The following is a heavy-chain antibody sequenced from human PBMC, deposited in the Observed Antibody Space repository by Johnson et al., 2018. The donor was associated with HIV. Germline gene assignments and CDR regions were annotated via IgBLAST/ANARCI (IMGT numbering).Heavy chain of an antibody. CDR1: GFIFSNYG. CDR3: AKALGGYAFDI. CDR2: IRYDGSNE. D-gene: IGHD3-3*01. Sequence: QVQLVESGGGVVQPGRSLRLSCAASGFIFSNYGMHWVRQAPGKGLDWVAFIRYDGSNEYYADSVKGRFTISRDNSKNTLYLQMNSLRAEDTAVYYCAKALGGYAFDIWGQGTMVTVSS. J-gene: IGHJ3*02. V-gene: IGHV3-30*02.